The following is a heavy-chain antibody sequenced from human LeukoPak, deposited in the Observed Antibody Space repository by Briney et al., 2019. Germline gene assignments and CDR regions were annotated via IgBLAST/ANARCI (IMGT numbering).Heavy chain of an antibody. CDR1: GFTFSSYD. CDR2: IDTAGDT. D-gene: IGHD6-25*01. J-gene: IGHJ3*02. Sequence: GESLRLSCAASGFTFSSYDMHWVRQATGKGLEWVSAIDTAGDTYYPGSVKGRFTISRENAKNSLYLQMNTLRAGDTAVYYCARVLTVRSGGYDAFDIWGQGTMVTVSS. CDR3: ARVLTVRSGGYDAFDI. V-gene: IGHV3-13*01.